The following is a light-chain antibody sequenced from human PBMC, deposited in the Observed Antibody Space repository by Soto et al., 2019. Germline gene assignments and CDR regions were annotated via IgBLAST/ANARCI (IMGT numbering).Light chain of an antibody. CDR3: QQYHNWPA. CDR2: GAA. CDR1: QSVFSS. V-gene: IGKV3-15*01. Sequence: EIVMTQSPATLSVSPGERATLSFRASQSVFSSLPWYQQKPGQAPRLLIYGAATRATGIPARFSGSGSGTEFTLTISSLQSEAFAVYYCQQYHNWPAFGQGTKVEIK. J-gene: IGKJ1*01.